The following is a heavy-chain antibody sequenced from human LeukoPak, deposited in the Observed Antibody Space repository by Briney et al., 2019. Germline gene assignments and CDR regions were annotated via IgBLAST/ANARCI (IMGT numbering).Heavy chain of an antibody. V-gene: IGHV4-59*01. CDR2: IYYSGST. Sequence: SETLSLTCTVSGGSISSYYWSWIRQPPGKGLEWIGYIYYSGSTNYNPSLKSRVTLSVDTSKNQFSLKLSSVTAADTAVYYCASSTMVRGSSFWFDPWGQGTLGTASS. J-gene: IGHJ5*02. CDR3: ASSTMVRGSSFWFDP. D-gene: IGHD3-10*01. CDR1: GGSISSYY.